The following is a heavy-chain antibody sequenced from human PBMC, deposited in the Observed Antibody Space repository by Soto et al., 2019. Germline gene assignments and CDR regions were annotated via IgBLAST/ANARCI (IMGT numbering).Heavy chain of an antibody. J-gene: IGHJ3*02. Sequence: QVQLQESGPGLVKPSETLSLTCTVSGGSVSSGSYYWSWIRQPPGKGLEWIGYIDYSGSTNYNRSLKSRVTISVDTSKNQFSLKLSSVTAADTAVYYCARVGYRLMYAFDIWGQGTMVTVSS. D-gene: IGHD4-4*01. CDR2: IDYSGST. CDR3: ARVGYRLMYAFDI. CDR1: GGSVSSGSYY. V-gene: IGHV4-61*01.